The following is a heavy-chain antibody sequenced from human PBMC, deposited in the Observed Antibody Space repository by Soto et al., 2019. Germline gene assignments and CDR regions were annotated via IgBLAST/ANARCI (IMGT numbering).Heavy chain of an antibody. CDR2: IIPIFGTA. CDR1: GGTFSSYA. Sequence: QVQLVQSGAEVKKPGSSVKVSCKASGGTFSSYAISWVRQAPGQGLEWMGGIIPIFGTANYAQKFQGRVTITADESTSTAYMELSSLRSEDTAVYYWARGEVPYGGNSVEVDYWGQGTMVTFSS. D-gene: IGHD4-17*01. J-gene: IGHJ4*02. CDR3: ARGEVPYGGNSVEVDY. V-gene: IGHV1-69*12.